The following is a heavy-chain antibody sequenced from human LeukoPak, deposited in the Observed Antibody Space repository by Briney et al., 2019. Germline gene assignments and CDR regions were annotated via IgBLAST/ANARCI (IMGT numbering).Heavy chain of an antibody. CDR1: GYSFTSYW. J-gene: IGHJ4*02. V-gene: IGHV5-51*01. D-gene: IGHD6-13*01. CDR3: ALTSSSWYNFDY. CDR2: IYPGDSDT. Sequence: PGESLKISCSGSGYSFTSYWIGWVRQMPPRDVEWMGIIYPGDSDTRYSPSFQGQVTISADKSISTAYLQWSSLKASDTAMYYCALTSSSWYNFDYWGQGALVTVSS.